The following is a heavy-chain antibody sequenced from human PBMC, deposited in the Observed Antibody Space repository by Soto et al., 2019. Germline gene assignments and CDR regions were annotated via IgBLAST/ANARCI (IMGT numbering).Heavy chain of an antibody. D-gene: IGHD3-9*01. CDR3: AMFRGDGYYNF. CDR2: ISISGTTI. J-gene: IGHJ4*02. CDR1: GFTLSDYY. V-gene: IGHV3-11*01. Sequence: QVQLVESGGGLVKPGGSLRLSCAASGFTLSDYYMTWIRQAPGKWLEWVSDISISGTTIHYADSVRGRFTISRDNAKNSLLLQMNTLRAEDTAVYYCAMFRGDGYYNFWGQGTLVTVSS.